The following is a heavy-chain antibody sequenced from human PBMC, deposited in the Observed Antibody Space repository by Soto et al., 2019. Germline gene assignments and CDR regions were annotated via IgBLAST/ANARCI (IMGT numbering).Heavy chain of an antibody. CDR3: AKWHTNNFDSLAFAGFDW. D-gene: IGHD3-22*01. Sequence: PGGSLRLSCAASGFKFSECAMAWVRQAPGKGLEWVSAISGSASTYYAHSVTGRFTISRDNSESTLYLQMDSLRAEDTATYYCAKWHTNNFDSLAFAGFDWWGQGTQVTVSS. CDR1: GFKFSECA. CDR2: ISGSAST. J-gene: IGHJ4*02. V-gene: IGHV3-23*01.